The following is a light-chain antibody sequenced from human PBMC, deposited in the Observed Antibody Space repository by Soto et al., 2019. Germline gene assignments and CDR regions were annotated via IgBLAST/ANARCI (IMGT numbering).Light chain of an antibody. V-gene: IGLV2-14*01. CDR2: DVS. J-gene: IGLJ2*01. Sequence: HSALTQPASVSGSPGQSITISCTGTSSDIGAYNYVSWYQQHPGKAPKLLIYDVSNRPSGVSNRFSGSKSGNTASLTISGLQAEDEADYYCSSYTSSSTIVFGGGTKVTVL. CDR1: SSDIGAYNY. CDR3: SSYTSSSTIV.